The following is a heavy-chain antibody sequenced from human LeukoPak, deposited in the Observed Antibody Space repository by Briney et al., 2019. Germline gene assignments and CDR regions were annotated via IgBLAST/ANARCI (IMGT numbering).Heavy chain of an antibody. CDR1: GGTFSSYA. D-gene: IGHD2-15*01. V-gene: IGHV1-18*01. Sequence: ASVKVSCKASGGTFSSYAISWVRQAPGQGLEWMGWISAYNGNTNYAQKLQGRVTMTTDTSTSTAYMELRSLRSDDTAVYYCARDCSGGSCYEENWFDPWGQGTLVTVSS. CDR3: ARDCSGGSCYEENWFDP. CDR2: ISAYNGNT. J-gene: IGHJ5*02.